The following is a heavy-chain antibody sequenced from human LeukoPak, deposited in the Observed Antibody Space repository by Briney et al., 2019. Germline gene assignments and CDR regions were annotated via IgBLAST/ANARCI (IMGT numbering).Heavy chain of an antibody. D-gene: IGHD4-23*01. CDR2: IYYSGST. CDR1: GGSSSSFF. V-gene: IGHV4-59*01. Sequence: SETLSLTCTVSGGSSSSFFWSWIRQPPGKGLEWIGYIYYSGSTNCNPSLKSRVTISVDTSKNQFSLKLSSVTAADTAVYYCARVTYGGNSDYWGQGTLVTVSS. CDR3: ARVTYGGNSDY. J-gene: IGHJ4*02.